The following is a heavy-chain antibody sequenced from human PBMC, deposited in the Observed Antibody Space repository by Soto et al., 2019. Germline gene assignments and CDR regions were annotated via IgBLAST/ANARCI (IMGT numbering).Heavy chain of an antibody. V-gene: IGHV1-69*04. CDR3: ARESHNYDILTGYYFY. J-gene: IGHJ4*02. CDR1: GYTFTSYY. CDR2: IIPSLGIA. Sequence: GASVKVSCKASGYTFTSYYMHWVRQAPGQRLEWMGRIIPSLGIANYAQKFQGRVTITADKSTSTAYVELSSLRSEDTAVYYCARESHNYDILTGYYFYWGQGTLVTVSS. D-gene: IGHD3-9*01.